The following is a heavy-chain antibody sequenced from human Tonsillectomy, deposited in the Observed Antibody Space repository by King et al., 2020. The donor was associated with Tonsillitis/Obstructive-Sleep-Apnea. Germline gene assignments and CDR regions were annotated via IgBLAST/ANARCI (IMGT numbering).Heavy chain of an antibody. CDR3: ARDLNDFWRVVQPFAFDI. V-gene: IGHV3-33*01. CDR1: GFTFSSYG. D-gene: IGHD3-3*01. CDR2: IWYDGSNK. Sequence: VQLVESGGGVVQPGRSLRLSCAASGFTFSSYGMHWVRQPPGKGLEWVAVIWYDGSNKYYADSVKGRFTISRDNSKNTLYLQMNSLRAEDTAVYYCARDLNDFWRVVQPFAFDIWGQGTMVTVSS. J-gene: IGHJ3*02.